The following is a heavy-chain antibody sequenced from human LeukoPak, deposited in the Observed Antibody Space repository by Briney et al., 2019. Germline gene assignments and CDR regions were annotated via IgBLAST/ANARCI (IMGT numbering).Heavy chain of an antibody. CDR2: ITTSDTTM. CDR3: ARHAGSYAFDI. Sequence: GGSLRLSCAASGFTFSDYYMSWIRQAPGMGLEWVSYITTSDTTMYYADSVKGRFTISRDNAKNSLYLQMNSLRAEDTAVYYCARHAGSYAFDIWGQGTMVTVSS. J-gene: IGHJ3*02. V-gene: IGHV3-11*04. D-gene: IGHD1-14*01. CDR1: GFTFSDYY.